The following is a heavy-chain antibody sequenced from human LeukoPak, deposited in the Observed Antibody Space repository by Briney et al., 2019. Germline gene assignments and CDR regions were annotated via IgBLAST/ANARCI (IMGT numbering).Heavy chain of an antibody. CDR1: GYSFTNYW. CDR3: ARQSSGWYGGNDY. D-gene: IGHD6-19*01. J-gene: IGHJ4*02. CDR2: IYPADSDT. V-gene: IGHV5-51*01. Sequence: GESLKISCKGSGYSFTNYWIAWVRQMPGKGLEWMGIIYPADSDTRYSPSFQGQVTISADKSISTAYLQWSSLKASDTAMYYCARQSSGWYGGNDYWGQGTLVTVSS.